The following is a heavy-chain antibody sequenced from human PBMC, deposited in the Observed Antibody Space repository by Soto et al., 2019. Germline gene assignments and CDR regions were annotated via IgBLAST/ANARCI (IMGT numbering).Heavy chain of an antibody. D-gene: IGHD3-16*02. CDR2: INHSGST. Sequence: QVQLQQWGAGLLKPSETLSLTCAVYGGSFSDYYWNWIRQPPGKGLEWIGEINHSGSTNYNPSLKIRVTISVGTSKSQFSLKLTSVTAADTALYYCARGDYDYIWGSYRRDAFDIWGQGTVVTVSP. V-gene: IGHV4-34*01. CDR3: ARGDYDYIWGSYRRDAFDI. J-gene: IGHJ3*02. CDR1: GGSFSDYY.